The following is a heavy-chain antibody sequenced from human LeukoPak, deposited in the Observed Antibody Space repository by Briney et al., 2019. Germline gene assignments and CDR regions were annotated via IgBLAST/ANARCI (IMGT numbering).Heavy chain of an antibody. J-gene: IGHJ4*02. V-gene: IGHV3-21*01. CDR3: ARDRIAAAGLHDY. D-gene: IGHD6-13*01. CDR1: GFTFSSYS. Sequence: SGGSLRLSCAASGFTFSSYSMNWVRQAPGKGLEWVSSISSSSSYIYYADSVKGRFTISRDNAKNSLYLQMNSLRAEDTAVYYCARDRIAAAGLHDYWGQGTLVTVSS. CDR2: ISSSSSYI.